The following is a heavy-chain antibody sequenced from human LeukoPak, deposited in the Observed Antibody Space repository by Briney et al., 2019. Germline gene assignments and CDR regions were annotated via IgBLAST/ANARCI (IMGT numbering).Heavy chain of an antibody. CDR3: AREVELLYGGIDFDY. CDR1: GYTFTGYY. CDR2: INPNSGGT. J-gene: IGHJ4*02. D-gene: IGHD2-2*02. Sequence: GESLKISCKGSGYTFTGYYMHWVRQAPGQGLEWMGWINPNSGGTNYAQKFQGRVTMTRDTSISTAYMELSRLRPDDTAVYYCAREVELLYGGIDFDYWGQGTLVTVSS. V-gene: IGHV1-2*02.